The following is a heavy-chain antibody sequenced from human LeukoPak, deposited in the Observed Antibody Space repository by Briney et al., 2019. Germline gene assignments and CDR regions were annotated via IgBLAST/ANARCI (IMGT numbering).Heavy chain of an antibody. CDR1: GFTFGDYA. J-gene: IGHJ3*02. Sequence: PGRSLSLSCTASGFTFGDYAMSWVRQAPGKGLEWVGFIRSKAYGGTTEYAASVKGRFTISRDDSKSIAYLQMNSLKTEDTAVYYCTREGASDAFDIWGQGTMVTVSS. D-gene: IGHD4/OR15-4a*01. V-gene: IGHV3-49*04. CDR3: TREGASDAFDI. CDR2: IRSKAYGGTT.